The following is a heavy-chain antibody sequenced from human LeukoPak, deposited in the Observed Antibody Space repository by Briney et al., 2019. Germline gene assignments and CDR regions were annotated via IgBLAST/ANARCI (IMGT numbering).Heavy chain of an antibody. Sequence: PSETQSLTCIVSGDSISSSTHYWGWIRQPPGRGLEWIGSIYYSGSTYYNPSLKSRVTISVDTSKNQFSLKLSSVTAADTAVYYCARLRYYFDYWGQGTLVTVSS. J-gene: IGHJ4*02. V-gene: IGHV4-39*01. CDR3: ARLRYYFDY. CDR1: GDSISSSTHY. D-gene: IGHD4-17*01. CDR2: IYYSGST.